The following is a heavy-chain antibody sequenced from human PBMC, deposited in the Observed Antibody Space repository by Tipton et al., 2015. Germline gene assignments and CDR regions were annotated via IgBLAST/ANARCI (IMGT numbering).Heavy chain of an antibody. J-gene: IGHJ4*02. CDR1: SDSISKYY. CDR3: ACQDYDSLTRDYQTVDY. D-gene: IGHD3-9*01. Sequence: TLSLTCSVSSDSISKYYWSWIRRPPGKGLEWIGRISHSGNTYYNPSHKSRVTMSRETSKTQFSLKLTSVTAADTAVYYCACQDYDSLTRDYQTVDYWGQGTLVTVSS. V-gene: IGHV4-59*04. CDR2: ISHSGNT.